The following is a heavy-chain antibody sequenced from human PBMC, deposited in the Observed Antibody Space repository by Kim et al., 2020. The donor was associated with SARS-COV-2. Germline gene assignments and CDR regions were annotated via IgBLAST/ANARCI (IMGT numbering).Heavy chain of an antibody. Sequence: DGSEKYYVDSVKGRFTISRDNAKNSLYLQVNSLRAEDTAVYYCATGRSLDYWGQGTLVTVSS. V-gene: IGHV3-7*04. D-gene: IGHD3-10*01. CDR2: DGSEK. J-gene: IGHJ4*02. CDR3: ATGRSLDY.